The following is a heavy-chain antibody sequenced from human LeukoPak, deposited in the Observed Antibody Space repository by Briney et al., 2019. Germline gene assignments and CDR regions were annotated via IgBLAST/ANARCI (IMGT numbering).Heavy chain of an antibody. CDR3: ARQGAAGKYYYYYMDV. CDR1: GYSFTTYW. V-gene: IGHV5-51*01. D-gene: IGHD6-13*01. Sequence: GESLKISCKGSGYSFTTYWVGWLRQMPGKGLEWMGIIYPGDSDTRYSPSFQGQVTISADKSTNTAYLEWSSLKASDTAIYYCARQGAAGKYYYYYMDVWGKGTTVTVSS. CDR2: IYPGDSDT. J-gene: IGHJ6*03.